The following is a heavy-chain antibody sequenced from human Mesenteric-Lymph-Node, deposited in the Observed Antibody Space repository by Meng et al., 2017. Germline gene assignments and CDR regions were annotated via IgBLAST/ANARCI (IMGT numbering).Heavy chain of an antibody. J-gene: IGHJ4*02. Sequence: ASVKVSCKASGYTFTNHHMHWVRQAPGQGLEWMGEINPSGDRAVYAQKFQGRLSMTRDTSTSTLYMELSSLRSEDTAVYYCAGTGGSLGYWGQGTLVTVSS. CDR3: AGTGGSLGY. D-gene: IGHD7-27*01. V-gene: IGHV1-46*01. CDR2: INPSGDRA. CDR1: GYTFTNHH.